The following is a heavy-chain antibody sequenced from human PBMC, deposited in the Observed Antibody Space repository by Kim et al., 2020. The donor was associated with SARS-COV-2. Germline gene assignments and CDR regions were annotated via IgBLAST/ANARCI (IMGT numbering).Heavy chain of an antibody. D-gene: IGHD3-3*01. Sequence: HSGSANYHPSLKSRVTISADTSNNQFSLKMNSVTAADTAIYYCARYDFWGRGTLVTVSS. CDR3: ARYDF. V-gene: IGHV4-34*01. J-gene: IGHJ4*02. CDR2: HSGSA.